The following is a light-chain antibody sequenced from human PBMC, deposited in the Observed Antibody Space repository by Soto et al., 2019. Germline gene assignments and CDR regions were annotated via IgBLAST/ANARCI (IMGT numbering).Light chain of an antibody. CDR1: QSLVYRDGNTY. CDR2: KVS. CDR3: MQGTHWPYT. V-gene: IGKV2-30*01. Sequence: DVVVTQSPLSLPVTLGQPASISCRSSQSLVYRDGNTYLNWFQQRPGQSARRLIYKVSERDSGVPDRFSGSGSGTDFTLKISRVEAEDVGVYYCMQGTHWPYTFGQGTKLEIK. J-gene: IGKJ2*01.